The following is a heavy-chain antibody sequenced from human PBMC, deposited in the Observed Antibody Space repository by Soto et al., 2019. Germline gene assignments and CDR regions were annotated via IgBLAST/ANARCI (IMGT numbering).Heavy chain of an antibody. J-gene: IGHJ5*02. CDR3: ARNNVRGVSNSYNWMDP. CDR1: GGPISSYY. D-gene: IGHD3-10*01. Sequence: SETLSLTCNVSGGPISSYYWSWIRQSPGKGLEWIGQIFYTGNTNYNPSLKSRVTMSVDIPKKQFSLKLRSVTTADTAIYFCARNNVRGVSNSYNWMDPWGQGNLVTVSS. CDR2: IFYTGNT. V-gene: IGHV4-59*01.